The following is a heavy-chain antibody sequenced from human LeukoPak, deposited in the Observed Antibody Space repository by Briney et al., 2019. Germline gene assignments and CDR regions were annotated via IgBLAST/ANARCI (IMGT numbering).Heavy chain of an antibody. CDR2: INTDGSST. Sequence: PGGSLRLSCAASGFTFSSYWMHWVRQAPGKGLVWVSRINTDGSSTSYADSVKGRFTISRDNAKNTLYLQMNSLRAEDTAVYYCAKGGSYPRSAFDIWGQGTMVTVSS. D-gene: IGHD1-26*01. J-gene: IGHJ3*02. CDR1: GFTFSSYW. V-gene: IGHV3-74*01. CDR3: AKGGSYPRSAFDI.